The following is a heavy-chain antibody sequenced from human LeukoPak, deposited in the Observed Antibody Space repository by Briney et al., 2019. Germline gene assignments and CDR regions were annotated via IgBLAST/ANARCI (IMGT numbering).Heavy chain of an antibody. CDR2: IYYSGST. V-gene: IGHV4-30-4*01. CDR3: ARGRKGYSYGGDAFDI. Sequence: PSETLSPTCTVSGDSISSGGYYWSWIRQPPGKGLEWIGYIYYSGSTYYNPSLKSRVTISVDTSKNQFSLKLSSVTAADTAVYYCARGRKGYSYGGDAFDIWGQGTMVTVSS. D-gene: IGHD5-18*01. CDR1: GDSISSGGYY. J-gene: IGHJ3*02.